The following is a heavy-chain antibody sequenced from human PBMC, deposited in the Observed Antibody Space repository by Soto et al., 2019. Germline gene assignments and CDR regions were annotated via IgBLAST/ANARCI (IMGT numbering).Heavy chain of an antibody. D-gene: IGHD3-16*01. V-gene: IGHV4-4*02. CDR1: GGSISSNNW. CDR3: AGGLILDY. J-gene: IGHJ4*02. Sequence: QVQLQESGPGLVKPSGTLSLTCAVSGGSISSNNWWSWVRQPPGKGLEWIGEIYHSGSTNYNPSPXSXVXXSVDKSKTQFALKLSSVTAADTAVCYCAGGLILDYWGQGTLVTVSS. CDR2: IYHSGST.